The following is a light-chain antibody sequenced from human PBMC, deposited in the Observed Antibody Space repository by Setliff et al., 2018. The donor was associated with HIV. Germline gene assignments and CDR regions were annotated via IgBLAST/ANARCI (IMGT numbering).Light chain of an antibody. Sequence: QSALAQPASVSGSPGQSITISCTGTSSDVGGYNYVSWYQQHPGKAPKLLIFDVSDRPSGISNRFSGSKSGTTASLTISGLRAEDEADYYCCSFASSSTLIIFGGGTKGTVL. CDR1: SSDVGGYNY. J-gene: IGLJ2*01. CDR2: DVS. V-gene: IGLV2-14*03. CDR3: CSFASSSTLII.